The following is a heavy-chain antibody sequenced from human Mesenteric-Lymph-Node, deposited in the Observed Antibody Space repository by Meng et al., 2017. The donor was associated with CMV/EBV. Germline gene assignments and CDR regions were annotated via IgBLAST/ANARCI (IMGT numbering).Heavy chain of an antibody. Sequence: GGSLRLSCAASGFTFDDYGMSWVRQAPGKGLEWVSGINWSGGSTGYADSVKGRFTISRDNAKNSLYLQMNSLRAEDTALYYCARVFYDSSGYNFDYWGQGTLVTVSS. CDR3: ARVFYDSSGYNFDY. D-gene: IGHD3-22*01. CDR2: INWSGGST. J-gene: IGHJ4*02. CDR1: GFTFDDYG. V-gene: IGHV3-20*04.